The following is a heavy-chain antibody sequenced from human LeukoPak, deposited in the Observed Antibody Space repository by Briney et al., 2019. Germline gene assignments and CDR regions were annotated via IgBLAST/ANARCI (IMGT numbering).Heavy chain of an antibody. Sequence: SGPTLVKPTQPLTLTFTFSGFSLRTKGVGVGWIRQPPGKTLEWLSLIYWDDDKRYHPSLRTRLTITRDTSNNQVVLTMTDMDPVDTATYYCVHRSMTATQAPLPFDFWGPGTFITVSS. D-gene: IGHD1-1*01. CDR2: IYWDDDK. CDR1: GFSLRTKGVG. CDR3: VHRSMTATQAPLPFDF. V-gene: IGHV2-5*02. J-gene: IGHJ4*02.